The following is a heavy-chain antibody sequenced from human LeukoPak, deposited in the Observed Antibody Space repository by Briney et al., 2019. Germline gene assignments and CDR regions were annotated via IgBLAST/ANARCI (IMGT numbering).Heavy chain of an antibody. Sequence: GGSLRLSCAASGFTFSSYGMHWVRQAPGKGLEWVAVISYDGSNKYYADSVKGRFTISRDNSKNTLYLQMNSLRAEDTAVYYCAKSDDIVATIYDYWGQGTLVTVPS. J-gene: IGHJ4*02. D-gene: IGHD5-12*01. CDR2: ISYDGSNK. CDR3: AKSDDIVATIYDY. V-gene: IGHV3-30*18. CDR1: GFTFSSYG.